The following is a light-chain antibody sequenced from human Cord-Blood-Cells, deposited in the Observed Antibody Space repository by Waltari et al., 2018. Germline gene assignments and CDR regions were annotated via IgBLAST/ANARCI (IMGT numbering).Light chain of an antibody. J-gene: IGLJ2*01. V-gene: IGLV2-14*01. CDR1: SSDAGGYNY. CDR3: SSYTSSSFVV. CDR2: DVS. Sequence: QSALTQPASVSGSPGPSITISCTGTSSDAGGYNYVSWYQQHPGKAPKLMIYDVSNRPSGVSNRFSGSKSGNTASLTISGLQAEDEADYYCSSYTSSSFVVFGGGTKLTVL.